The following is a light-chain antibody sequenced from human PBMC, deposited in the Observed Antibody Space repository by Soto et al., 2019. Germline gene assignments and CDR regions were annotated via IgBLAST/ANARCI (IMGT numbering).Light chain of an antibody. Sequence: EIVLTQSPATLSVSPGERVTLSCRASQSVDINLAWYQQKPGQAPRLLIYGASTRATDMPGRFSGRGAGAEFTLTISSQQSEDFAVYYCQQYRSWPRTFGQGTKVEIK. CDR3: QQYRSWPRT. CDR1: QSVDIN. V-gene: IGKV3-15*01. J-gene: IGKJ1*01. CDR2: GAS.